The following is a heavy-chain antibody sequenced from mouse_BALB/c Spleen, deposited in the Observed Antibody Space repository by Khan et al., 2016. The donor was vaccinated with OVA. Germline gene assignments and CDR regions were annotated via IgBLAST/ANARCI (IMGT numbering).Heavy chain of an antibody. CDR3: TRLAYYYDSEGVAY. D-gene: IGHD1-1*01. V-gene: IGHV5-6*01. Sequence: EVELVESGGDLVKPGGSLKLSCAASGFTFSTYGMSWVRQTPDKRLEWVATVSTGGGYTYYPDSVKGRFTISRDNATNTLYLQMSGLKSEDTAIFYGTRLAYYYDSEGVAYWGQGTLVTGSA. CDR2: VSTGGGYT. CDR1: GFTFSTYG. J-gene: IGHJ3*01.